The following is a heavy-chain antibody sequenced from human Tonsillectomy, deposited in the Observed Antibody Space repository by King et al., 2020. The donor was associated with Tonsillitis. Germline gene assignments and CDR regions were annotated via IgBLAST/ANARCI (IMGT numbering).Heavy chain of an antibody. D-gene: IGHD1-20*01. V-gene: IGHV4-61*01. J-gene: IGHJ4*02. Sequence: QLQESGPGLVKPSETLSLTCTVSGGSVSSGSYYWSWIRQPPGKGLEWIGYIYYSGSTNYNPSLKSRVTISVDTSKNQFSLKLSSVTAAGMAVYYCARDPLTGSVDYWGQGTLVTVSS. CDR2: IYYSGST. CDR1: GGSVSSGSYY. CDR3: ARDPLTGSVDY.